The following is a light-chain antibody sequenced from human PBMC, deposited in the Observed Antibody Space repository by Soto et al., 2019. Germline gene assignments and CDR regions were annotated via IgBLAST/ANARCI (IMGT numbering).Light chain of an antibody. CDR1: SSDVGGNNY. Sequence: QSALTQPPSASGSPGQSVAISCTGTSSDVGGNNYVSWYQQHPGKAPKLMIYEVNKRTSGVPDRFSGSKSGNTASLTVSGLQAEDEADYYCSSYAGSSNVFGTGTKLTVL. J-gene: IGLJ6*01. CDR2: EVN. V-gene: IGLV2-8*01. CDR3: SSYAGSSNV.